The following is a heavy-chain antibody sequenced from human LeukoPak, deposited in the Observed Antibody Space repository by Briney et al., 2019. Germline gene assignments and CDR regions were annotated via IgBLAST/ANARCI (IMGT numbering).Heavy chain of an antibody. D-gene: IGHD2-15*01. CDR3: VRAPVGECRSGGCFSSHLDV. CDR1: EFTFTSYE. J-gene: IGHJ6*02. V-gene: IGHV3-48*03. Sequence: GGSLRLSCAASEFTFTSYELNWVRQAPGKGLEWVSYISSSGNTISYADSVKGRYTTSRENARNSLYLQMNYLRAEDTAVYYCVRAPVGECRSGGCFSSHLDVWGQGTTVIVSS. CDR2: ISSSGNTI.